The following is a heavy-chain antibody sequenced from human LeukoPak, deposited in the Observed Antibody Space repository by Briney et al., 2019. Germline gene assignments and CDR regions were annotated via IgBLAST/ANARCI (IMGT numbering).Heavy chain of an antibody. Sequence: PSETLSLTCAVYGGSFSDSYWSWIRQPPGKGLEWIGEINHSGSTNYNPSLKSRVTMSVDTSKNQFSLKLNSVTAADTAVYYCARGELLATVVTPGGLTWFDPWGQGTLVTVSS. CDR1: GGSFSDSY. CDR2: INHSGST. J-gene: IGHJ5*02. CDR3: ARGELLATVVTPGGLTWFDP. D-gene: IGHD4-23*01. V-gene: IGHV4-34*01.